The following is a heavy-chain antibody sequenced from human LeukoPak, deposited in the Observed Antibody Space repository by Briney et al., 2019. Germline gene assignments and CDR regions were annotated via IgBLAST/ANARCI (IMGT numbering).Heavy chain of an antibody. D-gene: IGHD3-22*01. CDR3: AREGIRDSSGYYGDY. Sequence: ASVKVSCKASGYTFTSYGISWVRQAPGQGLEWMGWISAYNGNTNYAQKLQGRVTMTTDTSTSTAYMELRSLRSDDTAVYYCAREGIRDSSGYYGDYWGQGTLVTVSS. J-gene: IGHJ4*02. CDR2: ISAYNGNT. V-gene: IGHV1-18*01. CDR1: GYTFTSYG.